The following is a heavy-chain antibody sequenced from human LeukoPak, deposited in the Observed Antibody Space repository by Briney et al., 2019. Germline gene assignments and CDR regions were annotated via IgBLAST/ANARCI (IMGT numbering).Heavy chain of an antibody. CDR3: ARRVAVGNYFDP. J-gene: IGHJ5*02. D-gene: IGHD4-11*01. Sequence: SETLSLTCTFSGGSISTYYWSWVRQPPGKGLQWIGSIYYTGSTNYNPSLKSRVTIPLSTSKNKFSLRLRSLTAADTAVYYCARRVAVGNYFDPWGQGTLVTVSS. V-gene: IGHV4-59*08. CDR2: IYYTGST. CDR1: GGSISTYY.